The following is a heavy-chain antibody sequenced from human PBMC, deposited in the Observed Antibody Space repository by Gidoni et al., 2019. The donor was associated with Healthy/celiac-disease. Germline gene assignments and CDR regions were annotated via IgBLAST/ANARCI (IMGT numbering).Heavy chain of an antibody. CDR2: IYTSGST. Sequence: QVQLQESGPGLVKPSQTLSLTCTVSGGSISSGSYYWSWIRQPAGKGLEWIGRIYTSGSTNYNPSLKSRVTISVDTSKNQFSLKLSSVTAADTAVYYCARDRGWELLGWWFDPWGQGTLVTVSS. CDR3: ARDRGWELLGWWFDP. V-gene: IGHV4-61*02. J-gene: IGHJ5*02. D-gene: IGHD1-26*01. CDR1: GGSISSGSYY.